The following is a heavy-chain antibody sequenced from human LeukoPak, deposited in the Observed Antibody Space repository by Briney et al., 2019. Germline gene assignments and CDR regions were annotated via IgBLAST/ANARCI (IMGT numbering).Heavy chain of an antibody. CDR3: ATAAYYGSGSYSEYYFDY. J-gene: IGHJ4*02. CDR1: GYTLTELS. CDR2: FDPGDGET. D-gene: IGHD3-10*01. Sequence: ASVKVSCKVSGYTLTELSMHWVRQAPGKGLEWMGGFDPGDGETIYAQKFQGRVTMTEDTSTDTAYMELSSLRSEDTAVYYCATAAYYGSGSYSEYYFDYWGQGTLVTVSS. V-gene: IGHV1-24*01.